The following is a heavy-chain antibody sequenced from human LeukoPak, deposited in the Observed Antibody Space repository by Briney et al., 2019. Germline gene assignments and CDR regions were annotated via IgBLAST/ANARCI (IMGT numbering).Heavy chain of an antibody. CDR3: ARWCPSWFDP. V-gene: IGHV4-39*07. CDR2: IFYSGST. J-gene: IGHJ5*02. D-gene: IGHD4/OR15-4a*01. Sequence: SETLSLTCTVSGGSISTSNYYWGWIRQPPGKGLEWIGNIFYSGSTYYSPSLRSRVTISLDTSRNQFSLKLSSVTAADTAVYYCARWCPSWFDPWGQGTLVTVSS. CDR1: GGSISTSNYY.